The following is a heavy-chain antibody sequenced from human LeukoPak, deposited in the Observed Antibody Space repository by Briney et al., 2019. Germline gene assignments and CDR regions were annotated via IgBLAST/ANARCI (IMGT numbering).Heavy chain of an antibody. J-gene: IGHJ4*02. V-gene: IGHV3-23*01. Sequence: GSLRLSCAASGFTFSSYAMSWVRQAPGKGLEWVSAISGRGGSTYYADSVKGRFTISRDNSKNTLYLQMNSLRAEDTAVYYCAKGGYYYVGYFDYWGQGTLVTVSS. CDR1: GFTFSSYA. D-gene: IGHD3-22*01. CDR2: ISGRGGST. CDR3: AKGGYYYVGYFDY.